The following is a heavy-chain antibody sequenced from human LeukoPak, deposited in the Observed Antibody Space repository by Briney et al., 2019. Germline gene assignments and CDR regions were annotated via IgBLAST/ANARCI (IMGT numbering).Heavy chain of an antibody. J-gene: IGHJ4*02. V-gene: IGHV3-23*01. Sequence: GGSLRLSCAASGFTFSSYAMSWVRQAPGKGLEWVSAISGSGGSTYYADSVKGRFTVSRDSSKNTLYLQMNSLRAEDTAVYYCAKDVYYYDSSTSFDYWGQGTLVTVSS. D-gene: IGHD3-22*01. CDR1: GFTFSSYA. CDR3: AKDVYYYDSSTSFDY. CDR2: ISGSGGST.